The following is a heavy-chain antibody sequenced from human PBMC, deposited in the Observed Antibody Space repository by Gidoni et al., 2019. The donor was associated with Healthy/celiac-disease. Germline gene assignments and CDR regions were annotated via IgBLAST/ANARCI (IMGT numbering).Heavy chain of an antibody. CDR2: INPNSGGT. Sequence: QVQLVQSGAAVKKPGASVKVSCKASGYTFTGYYMHWVRQAPGQGLEWMGWINPNSGGTNYAQKFQGWVTMTRDTSISTAYMELSRLRSDDTAVYYCARDGPLGYCSGGSCYGDYYYYGMDVWGQGTTVTVSS. D-gene: IGHD2-15*01. V-gene: IGHV1-2*04. J-gene: IGHJ6*02. CDR3: ARDGPLGYCSGGSCYGDYYYYGMDV. CDR1: GYTFTGYY.